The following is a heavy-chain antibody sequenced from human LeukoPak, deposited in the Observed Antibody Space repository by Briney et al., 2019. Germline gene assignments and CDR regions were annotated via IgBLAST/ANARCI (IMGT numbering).Heavy chain of an antibody. V-gene: IGHV3-21*01. CDR1: GFIFSNYA. D-gene: IGHD6-19*01. J-gene: IGHJ4*02. CDR3: ARDLGWLDY. Sequence: GGSLRLSCAPAGFIFSNYAMNWVRQAPGKGLEWVSSISSRSNYIYYADSVKGRFTISRDNAKNSLYLQMNILRAEDTAVYYCARDLGWLDYWGQGTLVTVSS. CDR2: ISSRSNYI.